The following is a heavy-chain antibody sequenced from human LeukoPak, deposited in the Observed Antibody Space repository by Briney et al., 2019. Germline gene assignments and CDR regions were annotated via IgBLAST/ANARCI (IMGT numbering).Heavy chain of an antibody. J-gene: IGHJ4*02. Sequence: GGSLRLSCAASGFTFSSYAMSWVRRAPGIRLEWVSSISGSGGSTYYGDSVKGRFTISRDNSKNTLYLQMNSLTAEDTAIYYCVLTGSGYDLSGYWGQGTLVTVSS. CDR1: GFTFSSYA. CDR2: ISGSGGST. D-gene: IGHD5-12*01. CDR3: VLTGSGYDLSGY. V-gene: IGHV3-23*01.